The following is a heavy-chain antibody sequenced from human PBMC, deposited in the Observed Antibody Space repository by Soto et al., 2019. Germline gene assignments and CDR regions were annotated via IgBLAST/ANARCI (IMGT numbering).Heavy chain of an antibody. D-gene: IGHD3-3*01. Sequence: ASVKVSCKASGYTFTSYGISWVRQAPGQGLEWMGWISAYNGNTNYAQKLQGRVTMTTDTSTSTAYMELRSLRSDDTAVYYCARLYDFWSGYTYYYYYYMDVWGKGTTVTVSS. J-gene: IGHJ6*03. CDR2: ISAYNGNT. V-gene: IGHV1-18*01. CDR3: ARLYDFWSGYTYYYYYYMDV. CDR1: GYTFTSYG.